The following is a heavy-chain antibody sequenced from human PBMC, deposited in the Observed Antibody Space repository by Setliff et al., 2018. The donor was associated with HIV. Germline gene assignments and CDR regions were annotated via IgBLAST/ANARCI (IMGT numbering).Heavy chain of an antibody. CDR2: IFPGDSGT. V-gene: IGHV5-51*01. D-gene: IGHD3-9*01. CDR1: GYSFPNDW. Sequence: PGESLKISCKDSGYSFPNDWIGWVRQMPGKGLEWVAIIFPGDSGTRYSPSFEGQVTISADRSINTVYLQWSSLRASDTAIYYCTRHPLRPGIAGYFYFVDVWGTGTTVTVSS. J-gene: IGHJ6*03. CDR3: TRHPLRPGIAGYFYFVDV.